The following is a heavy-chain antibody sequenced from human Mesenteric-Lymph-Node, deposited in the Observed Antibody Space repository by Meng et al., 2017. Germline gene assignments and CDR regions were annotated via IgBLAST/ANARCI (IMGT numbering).Heavy chain of an antibody. D-gene: IGHD6-13*01. CDR3: ARRGSSWYFDS. J-gene: IGHJ4*02. CDR2: INHSGST. V-gene: IGHV4-4*02. Sequence: QVQLQESGPGLVKPSQTLSLTCTVSGVSISSSDWWGWIRQPPGKGLEWIGEINHSGSTNYNPSLKSRVTISVDTSKNQFSLKLSSVTAADTAVHYCARRGSSWYFDSWGQGALVTVSS. CDR1: GVSISSSDW.